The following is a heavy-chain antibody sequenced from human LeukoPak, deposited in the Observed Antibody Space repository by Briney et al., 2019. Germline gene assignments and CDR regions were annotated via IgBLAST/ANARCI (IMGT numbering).Heavy chain of an antibody. Sequence: SVKVSCKASGGTFISYAISWVRQAPGQGLEWMGGIIPIFGTANYAQKFQGRVTITADKSTSTAYMELSSLRSEDTAVYYCASNSGYDLDYFDYWGQGTLVTVSS. CDR3: ASNSGYDLDYFDY. V-gene: IGHV1-69*06. J-gene: IGHJ4*02. CDR2: IIPIFGTA. CDR1: GGTFISYA. D-gene: IGHD5-12*01.